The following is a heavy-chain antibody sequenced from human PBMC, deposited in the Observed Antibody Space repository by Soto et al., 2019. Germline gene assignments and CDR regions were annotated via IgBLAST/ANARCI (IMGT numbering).Heavy chain of an antibody. CDR2: IYHSGTT. J-gene: IGHJ5*02. CDR1: GFSISSGYF. V-gene: IGHV4-38-2*02. CDR3: ARDSSGYYWFDP. D-gene: IGHD3-22*01. Sequence: PSETLSLTCAVSGFSISSGYFWGWIQQPPGKGPEWLGSIYHSGTTYYNPSVKGRVTISVDTSKNQFSLKMSSVTAADTAVYYCARDSSGYYWFDPWGQGTLVTVSS.